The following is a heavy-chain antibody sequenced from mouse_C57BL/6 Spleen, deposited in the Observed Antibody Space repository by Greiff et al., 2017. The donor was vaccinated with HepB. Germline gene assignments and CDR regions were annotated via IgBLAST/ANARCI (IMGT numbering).Heavy chain of an antibody. J-gene: IGHJ2*01. D-gene: IGHD1-1*01. V-gene: IGHV1-52*01. CDR2: IDPSDSET. CDR3: ARSGYYGGDYFDY. CDR1: GYTFTSYW. Sequence: QVQLQQPGAELVRPGSSVKLSCKASGYTFTSYWMHWVKQRPIQGLEWIGNIDPSDSETHYNQKFKDKATLTVDKSSSTAYMQLSSLTSEDSAVYYCARSGYYGGDYFDYWGQGTTLTVSS.